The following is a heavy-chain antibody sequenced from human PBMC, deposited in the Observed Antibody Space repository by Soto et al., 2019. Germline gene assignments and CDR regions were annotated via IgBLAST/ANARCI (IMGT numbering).Heavy chain of an antibody. CDR1: GFSFSTYE. CDR3: ARGNSPVNVH. Sequence: PGGSLRLSCAASGFSFSTYEMNWVRQAPGKGLEWVSYITSTGTTTYYADSVEGRFTISRDNAKNTLYLQMTSLRAEDTAVYYCARGNSPVNVHWGQGTLVTVSS. CDR2: ITSTGTTT. V-gene: IGHV3-48*03. D-gene: IGHD3-16*02. J-gene: IGHJ4*02.